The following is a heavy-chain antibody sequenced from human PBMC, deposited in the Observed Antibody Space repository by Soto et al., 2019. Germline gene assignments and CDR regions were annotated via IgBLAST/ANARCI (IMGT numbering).Heavy chain of an antibody. CDR2: IYHSGST. V-gene: IGHV4-30-2*01. Sequence: SETLSLTCAVSGGSISSGGYSWSWIRQPPGKGLEWIGYIYHSGSTYYNPSLKSRVTISVDRSKNQFSLSLNFVTAADTAVYHCARGRGYSYGLDPWGQGSLVTVS. CDR1: GGSISSGGYS. CDR3: ARGRGYSYGLDP. D-gene: IGHD5-18*01. J-gene: IGHJ5*02.